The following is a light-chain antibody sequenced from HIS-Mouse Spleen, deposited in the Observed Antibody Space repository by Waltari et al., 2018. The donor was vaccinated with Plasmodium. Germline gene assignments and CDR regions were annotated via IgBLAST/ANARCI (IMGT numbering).Light chain of an antibody. Sequence: EIVLTQSPATLSLSPGERATLTCSASQSVSSYLAWYQQKPGQAPRLLIYYASNRATGIPARFSGSGSETDFTLTISILEPEDFALYYCQQRSNWPPTFGQGTRLEIK. CDR3: QQRSNWPPT. CDR1: QSVSSY. J-gene: IGKJ5*01. V-gene: IGKV3-11*01. CDR2: YAS.